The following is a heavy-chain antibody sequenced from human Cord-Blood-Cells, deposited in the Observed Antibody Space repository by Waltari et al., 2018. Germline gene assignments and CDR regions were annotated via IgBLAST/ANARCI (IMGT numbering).Heavy chain of an antibody. Sequence: EVQLVESGGGLVQPGGSLRLSCAAAGFTFSDHHMDWVRQAPGKGLEWVGRTRNKANSYTTEYAASVKGRFTISRDDSKNSLYLQMNSLKTEDTAVYYCARDLDYWGQGTLVTVSS. CDR3: ARDLDY. CDR1: GFTFSDHH. V-gene: IGHV3-72*01. J-gene: IGHJ4*02. CDR2: TRNKANSYTT.